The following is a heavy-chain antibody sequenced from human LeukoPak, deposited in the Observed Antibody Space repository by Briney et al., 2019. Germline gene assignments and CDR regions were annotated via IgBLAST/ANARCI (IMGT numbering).Heavy chain of an antibody. CDR2: ILYDGSNK. J-gene: IGHJ5*02. CDR3: ARDRVLFYSSQTVGQDNWFDP. V-gene: IGHV3-30-3*01. Sequence: TGGSLRLSCAASGFTFSNYWMSWVRQAPGKGLEWVAVILYDGSNKNYAESVKGRFTISRDNSKNTLYLQMKSLRPEDTAVYYCARDRVLFYSSQTVGQDNWFDPWGQGTLVTVSS. D-gene: IGHD3-10*01. CDR1: GFTFSNYW.